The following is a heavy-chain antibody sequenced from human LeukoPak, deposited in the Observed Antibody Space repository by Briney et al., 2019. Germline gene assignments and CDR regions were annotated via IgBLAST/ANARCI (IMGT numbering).Heavy chain of an antibody. D-gene: IGHD3-10*01. CDR2: IYYSGST. CDR3: ARAVGTYGSGSYYNPDAFDI. J-gene: IGHJ3*02. CDR1: GGSISSYY. Sequence: SETLSLTRTVSGGSISSYYWSWIRQPPGKGLEWIGYIYYSGSTNYNPSLKSRVTISVDTSKNQFSLKLSSVTAADTAVYYCARAVGTYGSGSYYNPDAFDIWGQGTMVTVSS. V-gene: IGHV4-59*01.